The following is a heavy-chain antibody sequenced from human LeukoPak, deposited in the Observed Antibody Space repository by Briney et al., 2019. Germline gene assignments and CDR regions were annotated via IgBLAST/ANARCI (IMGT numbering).Heavy chain of an antibody. CDR1: GYSYTSYW. V-gene: IGHV5-51*01. Sequence: GESLKISCKGSGYSYTSYWIGWVRQMPGKGLEWMGIIYPGDSDTRYSPSFQGQVTLSADKSSSTAYLQWSSLKAPDSATYYCARLLRNIAAGVYYFDYWGQGTLVTVSS. J-gene: IGHJ4*02. D-gene: IGHD6-13*01. CDR2: IYPGDSDT. CDR3: ARLLRNIAAGVYYFDY.